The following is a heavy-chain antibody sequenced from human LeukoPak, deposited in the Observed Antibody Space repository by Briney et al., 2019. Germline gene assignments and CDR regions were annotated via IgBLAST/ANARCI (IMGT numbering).Heavy chain of an antibody. D-gene: IGHD1-7*01. CDR3: ARGRGYNWNYVTPFGY. V-gene: IGHV4-34*01. Sequence: SETLSLTCAVYGGSFSGYYWSWIRQPPGKGLEWIGEINHSGSTNYNPSPKSRVTISVDTSKNQFSLKLSSVTAADTAVYYCARGRGYNWNYVTPFGYWGQGTLVTVSS. CDR2: INHSGST. J-gene: IGHJ4*02. CDR1: GGSFSGYY.